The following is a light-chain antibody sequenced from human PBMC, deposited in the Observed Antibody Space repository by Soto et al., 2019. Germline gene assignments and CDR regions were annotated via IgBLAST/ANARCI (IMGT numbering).Light chain of an antibody. V-gene: IGKV3-20*01. CDR2: GAS. J-gene: IGKJ5*01. CDR1: QSVSSSY. CDR3: QQYGSSPPEVT. Sequence: EIVLKQSPGTLSLSPGERATLSCRDSQSVSSSYLAWYQQKPGQAPRLLIYGASSRATGIPDRFSGSGSGTDLTLNISRLEPEDFAVYYCQQYGSSPPEVTYGQGTRLEIK.